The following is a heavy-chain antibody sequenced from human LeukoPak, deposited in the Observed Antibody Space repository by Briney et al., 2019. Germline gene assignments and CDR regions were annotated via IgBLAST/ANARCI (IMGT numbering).Heavy chain of an antibody. V-gene: IGHV4-34*01. CDR3: ARDSGWYLTRVDY. D-gene: IGHD6-19*01. Sequence: SETLSLTCAVYGGSFSGYYWSWIRQPPGKGLEWIGEINHSGSTNYNPSLKSRVTISVDTSKNQFSLKLSSVTAADTAVYYCARDSGWYLTRVDYWGQGTLVTVSS. CDR2: INHSGST. CDR1: GGSFSGYY. J-gene: IGHJ4*02.